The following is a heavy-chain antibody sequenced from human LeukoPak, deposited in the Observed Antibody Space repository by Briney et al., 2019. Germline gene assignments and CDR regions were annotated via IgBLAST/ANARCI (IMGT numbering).Heavy chain of an antibody. Sequence: SETLSLTSTVSGGSISSYYWSWIRQPPGKGLEWIGYIYYSGSTNYNPSLKSRVTISVATSKNQFSLKRSSVTAADTAVYYCARTDFYYFDYWGEGALVSVSS. D-gene: IGHD2/OR15-2a*01. CDR2: IYYSGST. CDR3: ARTDFYYFDY. V-gene: IGHV4-59*01. J-gene: IGHJ4*02. CDR1: GGSISSYY.